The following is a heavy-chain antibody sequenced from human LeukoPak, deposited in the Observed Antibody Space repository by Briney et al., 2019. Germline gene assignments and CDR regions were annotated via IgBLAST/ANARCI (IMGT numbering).Heavy chain of an antibody. CDR2: ISSSSSYI. CDR1: GFTFSSYS. J-gene: IGHJ6*03. Sequence: PGGSLRLSCAASGFTFSSYSMNWVRQAPGKGLEWVSSISSSSSYIYYADSVKGRFTISRDNAKNSLYLQMNSLRAEDTAVYYCAILAAVGNYYYMDVWGKGTTVTVSS. D-gene: IGHD6-13*01. CDR3: AILAAVGNYYYMDV. V-gene: IGHV3-21*01.